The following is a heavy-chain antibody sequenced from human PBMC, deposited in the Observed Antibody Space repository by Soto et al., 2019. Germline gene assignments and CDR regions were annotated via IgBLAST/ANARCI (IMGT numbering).Heavy chain of an antibody. CDR3: ASGAIAARPSGY. Sequence: GASVKVSCKASGYTFTSYDINWVRQATGQGLEWMGWMNPNSGNTGYAQKFQGRVTMTRNTSISTAYMELSSLRSEDTAVYYCASGAIAARPSGYWGQGTLVTVSS. V-gene: IGHV1-8*01. CDR1: GYTFTSYD. J-gene: IGHJ4*02. CDR2: MNPNSGNT. D-gene: IGHD6-6*01.